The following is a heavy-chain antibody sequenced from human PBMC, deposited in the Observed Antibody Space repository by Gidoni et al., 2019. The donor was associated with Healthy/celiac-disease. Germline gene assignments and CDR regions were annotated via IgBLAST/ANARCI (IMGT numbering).Heavy chain of an antibody. D-gene: IGHD6-6*01. CDR3: TRYSSSSGTIDY. CDR1: GFTFGDYA. V-gene: IGHV3-49*04. J-gene: IGHJ4*02. CDR2: IRSKAYGGTT. Sequence: EVQLVESGGGLVQPGRSLRLSCTASGFTFGDYAMSWVRQAPGKGLEWVGFIRSKAYGGTTEYAASVKGRFTISRDDSKSIAYLQMNSLKTEDTAVYYCTRYSSSSGTIDYWGQGTLVTVSS.